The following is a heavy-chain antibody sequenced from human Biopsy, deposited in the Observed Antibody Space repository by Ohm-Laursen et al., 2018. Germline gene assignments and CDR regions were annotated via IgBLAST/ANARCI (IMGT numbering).Heavy chain of an antibody. CDR2: TYYSGST. CDR1: GGSIGRDY. V-gene: IGHV4-59*01. CDR3: ARATNSTGWPYYYFYGMDV. J-gene: IGHJ6*02. D-gene: IGHD2/OR15-2a*01. Sequence: SETLSLTCTVSGGSIGRDYWSWIRQTPGKGLEWIGYTYYSGSTNYNPSLKSRVTISVDTSKNQFSLRLNSVTAADTAVYYCARATNSTGWPYYYFYGMDVWGQGTTVTVSS.